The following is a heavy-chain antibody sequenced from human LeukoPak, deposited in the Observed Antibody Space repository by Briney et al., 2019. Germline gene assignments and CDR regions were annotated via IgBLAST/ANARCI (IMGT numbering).Heavy chain of an antibody. CDR2: ISGSGGDT. CDR1: GFTFSSYA. CDR3: AKTRPGVDY. J-gene: IGHJ4*02. V-gene: IGHV3-23*01. Sequence: GGSLRLSCAASGFTFSSYAMTWVRQAPGKGLEWVSTISGSGGDTYYADSVKGRFTISRDNSKNTLYLQMNSLRADDTAVYYCAKTRPGVDYWGQGTLVTVSS. D-gene: IGHD3-3*01.